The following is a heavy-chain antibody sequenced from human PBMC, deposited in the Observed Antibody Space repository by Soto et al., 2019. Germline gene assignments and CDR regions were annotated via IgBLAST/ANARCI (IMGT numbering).Heavy chain of an antibody. J-gene: IGHJ4*02. CDR3: AIATIVDCSSTSCYDY. CDR2: INAGNGNT. D-gene: IGHD2-2*01. CDR1: GYTFTSYA. V-gene: IGHV1-3*01. Sequence: ASVKVSCKASGYTFTSYAMHWVRQAPGQRLEWMGWINAGNGNTKYSQKFQGRVTITRDTSASTAYMELSSLRSEDTAVYYCAIATIVDCSSTSCYDYWGQGTLVTVS.